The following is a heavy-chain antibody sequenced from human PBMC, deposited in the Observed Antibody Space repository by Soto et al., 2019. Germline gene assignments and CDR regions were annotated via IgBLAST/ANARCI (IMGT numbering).Heavy chain of an antibody. CDR3: ARDPDSSGYYYFDY. V-gene: IGHV5-51*01. CDR2: IYPGDSDT. CDR1: GYTFTSNW. J-gene: IGHJ4*02. Sequence: GESLKISCRGSGYTFTSNWLAWVRQVPGQGPEWMGSIYPGDSDTRYSPSFQGQVIISAEKSSRTAYLQWKTLRAEDMAVYYCARDPDSSGYYYFDYWGQGTLVTVSS. D-gene: IGHD3-22*01.